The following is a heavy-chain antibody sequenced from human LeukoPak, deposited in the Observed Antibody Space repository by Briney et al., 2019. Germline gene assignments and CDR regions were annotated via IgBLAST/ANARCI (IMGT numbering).Heavy chain of an antibody. CDR2: ISAYNGNT. J-gene: IGHJ6*02. CDR3: ARDPYYDFWSGLYYYYYYGMDV. Sequence: ASVTVSCKASGYTFTSYGISWVRQAPGQGLEWMGWISAYNGNTNYAQKLQGRVTMTTDTSTSTAYMELRSLRSDDTAVYYCARDPYYDFWSGLYYYYYYGMDVWGQGTTVTVSS. D-gene: IGHD3-3*01. CDR1: GYTFTSYG. V-gene: IGHV1-18*01.